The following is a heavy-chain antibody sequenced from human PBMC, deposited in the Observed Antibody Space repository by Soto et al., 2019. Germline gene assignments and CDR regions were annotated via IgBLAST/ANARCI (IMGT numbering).Heavy chain of an antibody. Sequence: RSLTCAVNGGSFNDYYWSWIRQPPGKGLEWIGEINHSGNTNYNPSLKSRVTISVDTSKNQFSLKLTSVTAADTAVYYCARGLRAYYDNSGYPYVTTTCFNYWGHGALVTVSS. CDR2: INHSGNT. CDR1: GGSFNDYY. J-gene: IGHJ4*01. CDR3: ARGLRAYYDNSGYPYVTTTCFNY. V-gene: IGHV4-34*01. D-gene: IGHD3-22*01.